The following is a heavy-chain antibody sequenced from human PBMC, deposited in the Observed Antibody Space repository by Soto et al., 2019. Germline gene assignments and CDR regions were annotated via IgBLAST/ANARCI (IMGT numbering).Heavy chain of an antibody. D-gene: IGHD6-6*01. CDR1: GYTFTGYY. J-gene: IGHJ5*01. CDR3: AIYKYSSSSRWFDS. V-gene: IGHV1-2*04. CDR2: INPNSGGT. Sequence: ASVKVSCKASGYTFTGYYIHCVRQAPGQGLEWMGWINPNSGGTNYAQKFQGWVTMTRDTSISTAYMELSRLRSDDTAVYYCAIYKYSSSSRWFDSWGQGTLVTVSS.